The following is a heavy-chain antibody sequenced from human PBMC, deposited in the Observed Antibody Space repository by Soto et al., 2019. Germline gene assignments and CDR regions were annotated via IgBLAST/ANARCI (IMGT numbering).Heavy chain of an antibody. V-gene: IGHV5-51*01. CDR2: IYPDDPDT. Sequence: GASLKISCKHSGFNFPTFWSAWVRQMPGKGLEWMGTIYPDDPDTRYSPSFQGQVTISADKSIQTAYLQWGSLKASDTAMYYCARDCGYGYGMDVWGQGTTVTVSS. D-gene: IGHD2-15*01. J-gene: IGHJ6*02. CDR1: GFNFPTFW. CDR3: ARDCGYGYGMDV.